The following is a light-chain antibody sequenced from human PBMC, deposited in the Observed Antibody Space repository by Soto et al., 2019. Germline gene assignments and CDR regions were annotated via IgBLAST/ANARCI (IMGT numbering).Light chain of an antibody. CDR1: QSVDIN. CDR2: GAS. Sequence: IYMTHSPATLAVSTDDIVSLSWRASQSVDINLAWYQQKPGQAPRLLIYGASTRATDMPGRFSGRGAGAEFTLTISSLPSEYFADYYCQQYRSLPRTFGQGTKVDIK. CDR3: QQYRSLPRT. J-gene: IGKJ1*01. V-gene: IGKV3-15*01.